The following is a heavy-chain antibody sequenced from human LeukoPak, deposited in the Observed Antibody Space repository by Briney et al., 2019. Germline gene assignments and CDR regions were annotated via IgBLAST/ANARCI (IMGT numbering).Heavy chain of an antibody. CDR1: GFTFSDYS. D-gene: IGHD5-24*01. Sequence: TGGSLRLSCAASGFTFSDYSMNWVRQALGKGLEWISYIGISSGNTKYADSVKGRFTISGDKAKNSLYLQMNSLRVEDTAVYYCARDYKYAFDNWGQGTLVTVSS. V-gene: IGHV3-48*01. CDR2: IGISSGNT. J-gene: IGHJ4*02. CDR3: ARDYKYAFDN.